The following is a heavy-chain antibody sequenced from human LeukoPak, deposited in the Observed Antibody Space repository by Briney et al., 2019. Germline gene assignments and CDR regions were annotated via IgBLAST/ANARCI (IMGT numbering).Heavy chain of an antibody. J-gene: IGHJ4*02. V-gene: IGHV3-30*03. Sequence: GGSLRLSCAASGFTFSSYSMNWVRQAPGKGLEWVAVISYDGSNKYYADSVKGRFTISRDNSKNTLYLQMNSLRAEDTAVYYCARDVYSPPAAAGFDYWGQGTLVTVSS. CDR2: ISYDGSNK. CDR3: ARDVYSPPAAAGFDY. D-gene: IGHD6-13*01. CDR1: GFTFSSYS.